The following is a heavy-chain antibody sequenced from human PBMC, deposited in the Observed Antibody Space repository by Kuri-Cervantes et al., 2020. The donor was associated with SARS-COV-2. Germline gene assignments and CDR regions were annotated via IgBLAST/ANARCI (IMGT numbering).Heavy chain of an antibody. D-gene: IGHD4-17*01. CDR3: ARMVYGDYVLSYWSFDL. CDR1: GGSISSYY. J-gene: IGHJ2*01. V-gene: IGHV4-59*08. CDR2: IYYSGST. Sequence: SETLSLTCTVSGGSISSYYWSWIRQPPGKGLEWIGYIYYSGSTNYNPSLKSRVTISVDTSKNQFSLKLSSVTAADTAVYYCARMVYGDYVLSYWSFDLWGRGTLVTVSS.